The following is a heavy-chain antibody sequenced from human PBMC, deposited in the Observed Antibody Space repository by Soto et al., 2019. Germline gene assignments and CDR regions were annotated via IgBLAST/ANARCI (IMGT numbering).Heavy chain of an antibody. CDR1: GGSISSVDYY. Sequence: SETLSLTCTVSGGSISSVDYYWCWIRQPPGKGLEWIGYIYYSGSTYYNPSLKSRVTISVDTSKNQFSLKLSSVTAADTAVYYCARVDSSWLDYWGQGTLVTVS. V-gene: IGHV4-30-4*01. J-gene: IGHJ4*02. D-gene: IGHD6-13*01. CDR2: IYYSGST. CDR3: ARVDSSWLDY.